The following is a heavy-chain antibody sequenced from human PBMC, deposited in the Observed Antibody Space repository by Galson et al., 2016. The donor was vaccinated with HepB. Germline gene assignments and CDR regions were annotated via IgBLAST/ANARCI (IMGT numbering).Heavy chain of an antibody. V-gene: IGHV3-11*04. CDR3: ARVLFGSGSYWCLDV. J-gene: IGHJ6*02. Sequence: SLRLSCAASGFTFSYYYMSWIRQAPGKGLEWVSYISGDGRTINYADSVKGRFTLTRDNARNSLYLQMNSLRDEDTAVYFCARVLFGSGSYWCLDVWGQGTTVTVSS. CDR1: GFTFSYYY. D-gene: IGHD3-10*01. CDR2: ISGDGRTI.